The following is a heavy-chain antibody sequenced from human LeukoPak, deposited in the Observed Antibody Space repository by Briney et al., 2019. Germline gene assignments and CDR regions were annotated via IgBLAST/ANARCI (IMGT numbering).Heavy chain of an antibody. V-gene: IGHV4-59*01. J-gene: IGHJ4*02. D-gene: IGHD3-22*01. CDR2: IYYSGST. CDR3: ARDDSNRFDY. Sequence: PSETLSLTCTVSGGSISSYYWSWIRQPPGKGLEWIGYIYYSGSTNYNPSLKSRVTISVDTSKNQFSLKLSSVTAADTAVYCCARDDSNRFDYWGQGTLVTVSS. CDR1: GGSISSYY.